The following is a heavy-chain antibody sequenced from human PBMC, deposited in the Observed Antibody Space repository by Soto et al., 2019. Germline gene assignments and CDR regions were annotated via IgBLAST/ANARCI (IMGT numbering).Heavy chain of an antibody. J-gene: IGHJ5*02. CDR3: ARTRYCSSTSCLGWFDP. CDR2: ISAYNGNT. V-gene: IGHV1-18*01. Sequence: QVQLVQSGAEVKKPGASVKVSCKASGYTFTSYGISWVRQAPGQGLEWMGWISAYNGNTNYAQKLQGRVTMTTDTSTSTAYMELRSLRSYDTAVYYCARTRYCSSTSCLGWFDPWGQGTLVTVSS. D-gene: IGHD2-2*01. CDR1: GYTFTSYG.